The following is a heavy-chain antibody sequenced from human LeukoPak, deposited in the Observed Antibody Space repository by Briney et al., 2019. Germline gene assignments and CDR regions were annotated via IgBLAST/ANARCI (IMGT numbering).Heavy chain of an antibody. D-gene: IGHD3-22*01. CDR1: GASISSSNW. V-gene: IGHV4-4*02. CDR3: ARTVLISSGYYLDY. J-gene: IGHJ4*02. CDR2: VYQTGST. Sequence: PSETLSLTCGVSGASISSSNWWSWVRQPPGQGLEWIGEVYQTGSTNYNPSLTSRVTISVDKSRNQFSLDLTSVTAADTAVYYCARTVLISSGYYLDYWGQGTLVTVSS.